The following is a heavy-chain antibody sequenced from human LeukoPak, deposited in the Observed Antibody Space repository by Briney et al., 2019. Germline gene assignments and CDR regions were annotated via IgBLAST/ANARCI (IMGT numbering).Heavy chain of an antibody. CDR2: IYPGDSDT. CDR1: GYSFTSYW. D-gene: IGHD5-18*01. J-gene: IGHJ5*02. V-gene: IGHV5-51*01. CDR3: ARRGGYSYGENWFDP. Sequence: GESLKISCQGSGYSFTSYWIGWVRQMPGKGLEWMGIIYPGDSDTRYSPSFQGQVTISADKSISTAYLQWSSLKASDTAMYYCARRGGYSYGENWFDPWGQGTLVTVSS.